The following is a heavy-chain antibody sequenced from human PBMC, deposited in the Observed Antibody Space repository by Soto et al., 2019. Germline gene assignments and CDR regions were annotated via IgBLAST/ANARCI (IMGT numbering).Heavy chain of an antibody. Sequence: GGSLRLSCAASGFTFSSYGMHWVRQAPGKGLEWVAVISYDGSNKYYADSVKGRFTISRDNSKNTLYLQMNSLRAEDTAVYYCARVGGSYYRYYYYGMDVWGQGTTVTVS. CDR2: ISYDGSNK. CDR3: ARVGGSYYRYYYYGMDV. V-gene: IGHV3-30*03. J-gene: IGHJ6*02. CDR1: GFTFSSYG. D-gene: IGHD1-26*01.